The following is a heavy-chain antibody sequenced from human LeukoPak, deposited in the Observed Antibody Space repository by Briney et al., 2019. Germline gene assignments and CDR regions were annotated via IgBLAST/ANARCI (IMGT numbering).Heavy chain of an antibody. V-gene: IGHV4-34*01. CDR3: ARVGKYYYDRTGAFDI. CDR1: GGSFSGYY. Sequence: SETLSLTCAVYGGSFSGYYWSWIRQPPGKGLEWIGEINHSGSTNYNPSLKSRVTMSVDTSKNHFSLKLSSVTAADTALYYCARVGKYYYDRTGAFDIWGQGTMVTVSS. CDR2: INHSGST. D-gene: IGHD3-22*01. J-gene: IGHJ3*02.